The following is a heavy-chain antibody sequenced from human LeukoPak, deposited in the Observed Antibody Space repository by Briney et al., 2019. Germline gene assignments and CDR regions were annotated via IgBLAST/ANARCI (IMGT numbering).Heavy chain of an antibody. D-gene: IGHD5-18*01. V-gene: IGHV3-20*04. CDR1: GFTFDGYG. Sequence: PGGSQRLSCAASGFTFDGYGMGWVRQAPGKGREWVSGINWNGGSTGYVDSVKGRFTIYRVNAKNLLYLQMNSLRVEDTALYYCARDGYGYSYDYWGQGTLVTVSS. CDR2: INWNGGST. CDR3: ARDGYGYSYDY. J-gene: IGHJ4*02.